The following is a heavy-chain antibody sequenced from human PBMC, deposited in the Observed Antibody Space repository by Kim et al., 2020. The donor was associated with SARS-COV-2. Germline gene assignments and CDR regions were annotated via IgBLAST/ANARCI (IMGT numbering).Heavy chain of an antibody. CDR3: ATLGATRAGSFNY. J-gene: IGHJ4*02. V-gene: IGHV3-30*02. D-gene: IGHD3-16*01. Sequence: AHSVKGRFTNARDNYKYTLYMKMNSLRAEDKAVYYCATLGATRAGSFNYWGQGTLVTVSS.